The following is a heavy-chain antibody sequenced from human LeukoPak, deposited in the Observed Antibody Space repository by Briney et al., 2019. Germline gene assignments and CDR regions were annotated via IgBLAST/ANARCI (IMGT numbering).Heavy chain of an antibody. CDR2: ISAYNGNT. V-gene: IGHV1-18*01. D-gene: IGHD3-3*01. CDR1: GYTFTSYG. Sequence: GASVTVSCKASGYTFTSYGISWVRQAPGQGLEWMGWISAYNGNTNYAQKLQGRVTMTTDTSTSTAYMELRSLRSDDTAVYYCARDRAIFGASYSMDVWAKGPRSPSP. CDR3: ARDRAIFGASYSMDV. J-gene: IGHJ6*02.